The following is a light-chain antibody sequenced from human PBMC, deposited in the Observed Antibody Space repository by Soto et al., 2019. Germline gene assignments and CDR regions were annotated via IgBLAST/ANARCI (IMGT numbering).Light chain of an antibody. CDR2: GAS. V-gene: IGKV1-39*01. CDR3: QQSYTSPYT. CDR1: QSISRY. Sequence: DIQVTQSPSSLSASVGDRVTITCRASQSISRYLNWYRQKPGKAPSLLIYGASNLQRGVPSRFTGSGSGTEFALTISSLQPEDFAALYCQQSYTSPYTFGQGTKLEMK. J-gene: IGKJ2*01.